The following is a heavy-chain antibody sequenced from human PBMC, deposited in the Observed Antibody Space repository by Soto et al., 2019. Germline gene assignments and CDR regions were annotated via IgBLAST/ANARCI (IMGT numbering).Heavy chain of an antibody. V-gene: IGHV4-59*01. CDR1: GGSISGYY. D-gene: IGHD3-9*01. J-gene: IGHJ4*02. Sequence: PSETLSLTCTVSGGSISGYYWSWLRQPPGKGLEWIGYIYYSGSTNYNPSLKSRVTISVDTSKNQFSLKLSSVTAADTAVYYCARGNYDFLTGYYIEYFDYWGQGTLVTVSS. CDR2: IYYSGST. CDR3: ARGNYDFLTGYYIEYFDY.